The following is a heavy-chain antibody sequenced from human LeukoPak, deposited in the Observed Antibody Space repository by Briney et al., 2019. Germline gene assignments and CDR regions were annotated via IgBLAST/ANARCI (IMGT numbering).Heavy chain of an antibody. D-gene: IGHD2-2*01. J-gene: IGHJ3*02. CDR2: INPSGGST. CDR1: GYTFTSYY. V-gene: IGHV1-46*01. Sequence: ASVKVSCKASGYTFTSYYMHWVRQAPGQGLEWMGIINPSGGSTSYAQKFQGRVTMTRDTSTSTVYMEVNSLRSEDTAVYYCATVGHQLRDAFDIWGQGTMVTVSS. CDR3: ATVGHQLRDAFDI.